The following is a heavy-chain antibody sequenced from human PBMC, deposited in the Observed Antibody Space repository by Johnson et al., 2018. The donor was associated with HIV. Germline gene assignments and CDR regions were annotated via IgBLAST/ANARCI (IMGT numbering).Heavy chain of an antibody. V-gene: IGHV3-30*04. D-gene: IGHD3-10*01. CDR2: ISYDGSNN. J-gene: IGHJ3*02. Sequence: QVQLVESGGGVVQPGRSLRLSCTASGFIFSSYVMHWVRQAPGKGLEWVAVISYDGSNNYYADHVKGRFTISRDNSKNTRYLQMNSLKAEDTAVYYCARRYSGMVQGRDAFDIWGQGTMVTVSS. CDR1: GFIFSSYV. CDR3: ARRYSGMVQGRDAFDI.